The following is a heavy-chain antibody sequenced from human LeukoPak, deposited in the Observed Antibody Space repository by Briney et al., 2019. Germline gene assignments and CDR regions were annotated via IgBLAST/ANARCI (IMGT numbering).Heavy chain of an antibody. D-gene: IGHD1-1*01. Sequence: PSQTLSLTCTVSGGSISSGGYYWSWIRQPPGKGLEWIGYIYHSGSTYYNPSLKSRVTISVDRSKNQFSLKLSSVTAADTAVYYCASGRHQAPFDYWGQGTLVTVSS. V-gene: IGHV4-30-2*01. CDR1: GGSISSGGYY. CDR3: ASGRHQAPFDY. J-gene: IGHJ4*02. CDR2: IYHSGST.